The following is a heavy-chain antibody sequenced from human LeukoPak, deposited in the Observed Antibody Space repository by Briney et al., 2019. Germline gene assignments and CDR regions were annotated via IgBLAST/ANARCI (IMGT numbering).Heavy chain of an antibody. V-gene: IGHV7-4-1*02. CDR2: INTNTGNP. CDR1: GYTFTSYA. J-gene: IGHJ5*02. D-gene: IGHD6-19*01. Sequence: GASVKVSCKASGYTFTSYAMNWVRQAPGQGLEWMGWINTNTGNPTYAQGFTGRFVFSLDTSVGTAYLQISSLKAEDTAVYYCARARSSSGSLYNWFDPWGHGTLVTVSS. CDR3: ARARSSSGSLYNWFDP.